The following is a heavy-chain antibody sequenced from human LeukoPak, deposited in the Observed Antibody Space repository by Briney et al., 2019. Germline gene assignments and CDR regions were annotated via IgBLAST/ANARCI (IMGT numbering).Heavy chain of an antibody. CDR3: ASGWLQYDY. J-gene: IGHJ4*02. D-gene: IGHD5-24*01. CDR2: IYYSGSI. Sequence: PSETLSLTCNVSGVSISSSSYYWGWIRQPPGKGLEWIGYIYYSGSINYNPSLKSRVTISVDTSKNQFSLKLSSVTAADTAVYYCASGWLQYDYWGQGTLVTVSS. V-gene: IGHV4-61*05. CDR1: GVSISSSSYY.